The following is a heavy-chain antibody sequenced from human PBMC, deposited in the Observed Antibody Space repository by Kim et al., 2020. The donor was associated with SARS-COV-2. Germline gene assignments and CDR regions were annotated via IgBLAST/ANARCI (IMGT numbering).Heavy chain of an antibody. V-gene: IGHV1-2*02. D-gene: IGHD3-3*01. J-gene: IGHJ4*02. Sequence: AQKFQGRVTMTRDTSISTAYMELSRLRSDDTAVYYCARVPYDFWSGYYDYWGQGTLVTVSS. CDR3: ARVPYDFWSGYYDY.